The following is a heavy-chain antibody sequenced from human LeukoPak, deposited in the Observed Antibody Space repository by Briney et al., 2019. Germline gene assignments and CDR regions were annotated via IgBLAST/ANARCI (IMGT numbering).Heavy chain of an antibody. CDR2: ISGSGGST. V-gene: IGHV3-23*01. Sequence: TGGSLRLSCAASGFTFSSYAMSWVRQAPGKGLEWVSAISGSGGSTYYADSVKGRFTISRDNSKNTRSLKMNSLRAEDTAVYYCAKLATLVVPLDYWGQGTLVTVSS. CDR1: GFTFSSYA. J-gene: IGHJ4*02. CDR3: AKLATLVVPLDY. D-gene: IGHD2-8*02.